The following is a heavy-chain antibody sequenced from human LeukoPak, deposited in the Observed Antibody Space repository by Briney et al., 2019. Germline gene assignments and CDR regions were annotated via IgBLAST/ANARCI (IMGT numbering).Heavy chain of an antibody. CDR2: ISGSGGST. CDR3: GGSPLRHSSGYYYFDY. Sequence: GGSLRLSCAASGFTFSSYAMSWVRQAPGKGLEWVSAISGSGGSTYYADSVKGRFTISRDSSKNTLYLQMNSLRAEDTAVYYCGGSPLRHSSGYYYFDYWGQGTLVTVSS. D-gene: IGHD3-22*01. V-gene: IGHV3-23*01. CDR1: GFTFSSYA. J-gene: IGHJ4*02.